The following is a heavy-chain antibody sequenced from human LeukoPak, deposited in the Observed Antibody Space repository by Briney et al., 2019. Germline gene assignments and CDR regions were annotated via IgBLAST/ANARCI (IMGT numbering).Heavy chain of an antibody. D-gene: IGHD6-19*01. V-gene: IGHV3-21*04. CDR1: GFTFSSYS. CDR3: AKDWYSSGPGAFDI. J-gene: IGHJ3*02. Sequence: PGGSLRLSCAASGFTFSSYSMNWVRQAPGKGLEWVSSISSSSSYIYYADSVKGRFTISRDNAKNSLYLQMNSLRAEDAALYYCAKDWYSSGPGAFDIWGQGTMVTVSS. CDR2: ISSSSSYI.